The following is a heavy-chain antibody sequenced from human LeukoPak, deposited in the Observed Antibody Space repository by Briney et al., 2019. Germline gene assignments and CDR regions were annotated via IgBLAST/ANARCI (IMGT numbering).Heavy chain of an antibody. CDR1: GGSISRDY. J-gene: IGHJ4*02. CDR2: IYYSGST. Sequence: PSETLSLTCIVSGGSISRDYWSWIRQPPGKGLEWIGYIYYSGSTNYNPSLKSRVTISVDTSKNQFSLMLSSVTAADTAVYYCARGYDSSAYYPFNYWGQGTLVTVSS. V-gene: IGHV4-59*01. D-gene: IGHD3-22*01. CDR3: ARGYDSSAYYPFNY.